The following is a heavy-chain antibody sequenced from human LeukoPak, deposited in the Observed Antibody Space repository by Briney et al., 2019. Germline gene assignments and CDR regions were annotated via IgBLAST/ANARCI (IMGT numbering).Heavy chain of an antibody. CDR3: ATLAVAGIGGY. CDR2: IWYDGSNK. D-gene: IGHD6-19*01. V-gene: IGHV3-33*03. J-gene: IGHJ4*02. CDR1: GFTFSSYG. Sequence: GGSLRLSCAASGFTFSSYGIHWVRQAPGKGLEWVAVIWYDGSNKYYADSVKGRFTISRDNAKNTLYLQMNSLRAEDTAVYYCATLAVAGIGGYWGQGTLVTVSS.